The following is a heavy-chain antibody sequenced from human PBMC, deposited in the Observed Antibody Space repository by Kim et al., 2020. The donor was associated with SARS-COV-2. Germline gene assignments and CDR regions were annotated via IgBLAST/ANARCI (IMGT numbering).Heavy chain of an antibody. CDR1: GFTFSSYW. CDR3: ARDRVSGWFGELSVATWRANFDY. J-gene: IGHJ4*02. D-gene: IGHD3-10*01. CDR2: IKQDGSEK. Sequence: GGSLRLSCAASGFTFSSYWMSWVRQAPGKGLEWVANIKQDGSEKYYVDSVKGRFTISRDNAKNSLYLQMNSLRAEDTAVYYCARDRVSGWFGELSVATWRANFDYWGQGTLVTVSS. V-gene: IGHV3-7*01.